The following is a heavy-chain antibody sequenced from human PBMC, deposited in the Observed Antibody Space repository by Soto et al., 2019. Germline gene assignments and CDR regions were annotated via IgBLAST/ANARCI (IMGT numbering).Heavy chain of an antibody. V-gene: IGHV4-34*01. CDR3: ARGGYTSGWFRF. D-gene: IGHD6-19*01. CDR1: GGSFRGYH. J-gene: IGHJ4*02. CDR2: INNSGST. Sequence: QVQLQQWGAGLLKPSETLSLTCAVHGGSFRGYHWTWIRQPPGKGLEWIGEINNSGSTNDNPSLKSRVTISRDPSKHQFSLSLSSVTAADTAIYYCARGGYTSGWFRFWGQGILVTVSS.